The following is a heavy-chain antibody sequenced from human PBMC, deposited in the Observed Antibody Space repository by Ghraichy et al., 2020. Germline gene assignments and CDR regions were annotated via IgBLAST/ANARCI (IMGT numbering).Heavy chain of an antibody. Sequence: SETLSLTCTVSGDSISSYYWSWIRQPPGKGLEWIGYIYYSGSTNYNPSLKSRVTISVDTSKNQFSLKLSSVTAADTAVYYCARLNSGYWSGDAFDIWGQGTMVTVSS. V-gene: IGHV4-59*08. CDR1: GDSISSYY. D-gene: IGHD3-22*01. J-gene: IGHJ3*02. CDR2: IYYSGST. CDR3: ARLNSGYWSGDAFDI.